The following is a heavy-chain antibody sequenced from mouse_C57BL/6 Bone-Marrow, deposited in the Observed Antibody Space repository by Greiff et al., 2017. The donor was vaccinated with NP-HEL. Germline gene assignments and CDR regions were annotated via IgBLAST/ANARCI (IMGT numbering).Heavy chain of an antibody. Sequence: VQLVESGPGLVQPSQSLSITCTVSGFSLTSYGVHWVRQSPGKGLEWLGVIWSGGSTDYNAAFISRLSISKDNSKSQVFFKMNSLQADDTAIYYCARNSGYSSPWPFAYWGQGTLVTVSA. CDR3: ARNSGYSSPWPFAY. CDR1: GFSLTSYG. D-gene: IGHD2-12*01. J-gene: IGHJ3*01. CDR2: IWSGGST. V-gene: IGHV2-2*01.